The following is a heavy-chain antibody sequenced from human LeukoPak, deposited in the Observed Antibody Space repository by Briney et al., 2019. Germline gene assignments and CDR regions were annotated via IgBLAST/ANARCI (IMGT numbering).Heavy chain of an antibody. Sequence: ASVKVSCKASGGTFSSYAISWVRQAPGQGLEWMGGIIPIFGTANYAQKFQGRVTITTDESTSTAYMELSSLRSEDTAVYYCARGNNWNDVRFDPWGQGTLVTVSS. V-gene: IGHV1-69*05. D-gene: IGHD1-1*01. CDR3: ARGNNWNDVRFDP. CDR1: GGTFSSYA. J-gene: IGHJ5*02. CDR2: IIPIFGTA.